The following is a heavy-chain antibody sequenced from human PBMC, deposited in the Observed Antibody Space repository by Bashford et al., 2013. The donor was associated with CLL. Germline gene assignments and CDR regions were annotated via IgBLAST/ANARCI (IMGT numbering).Heavy chain of an antibody. CDR2: ISSSSSI. CDR1: GFTFTTYS. J-gene: IGHJ6*02. CDR3: ASDRNGMDV. Sequence: GGSLRLSCTASGFTFTTYSMNWVRQAPGKGLEWVSSISSSSSIYYADSVRGRFTISRDNAKNSPYLQMNSLRAEDTAVYYCASDRNGMDVWGQGTTVTVSS. V-gene: IGHV3-21*01.